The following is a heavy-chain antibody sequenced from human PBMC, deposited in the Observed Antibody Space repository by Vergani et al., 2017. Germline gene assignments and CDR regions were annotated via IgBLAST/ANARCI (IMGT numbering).Heavy chain of an antibody. J-gene: IGHJ3*02. CDR2: IYTSGST. V-gene: IGHV4-4*07. D-gene: IGHD1-26*01. CDR1: GGSISSYY. CDR3: ARDAPLLEARLVGATLGDCFDI. Sequence: QVQLQESGPGLVKPSETLSLTCTVSGGSISSYYWSWFRQPAGKGLEWVGRIYTSGSTNYNPSLKSRVTMSVDTSKNKFSLKLSSVTAADTAVDYCARDAPLLEARLVGATLGDCFDIWGQGTMVTVSS.